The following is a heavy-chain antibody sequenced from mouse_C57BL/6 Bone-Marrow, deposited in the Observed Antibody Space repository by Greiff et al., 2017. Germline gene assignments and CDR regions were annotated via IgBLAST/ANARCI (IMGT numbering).Heavy chain of an antibody. CDR3: AIYYYGSRYYFDY. Sequence: VQLQQPGAELVKPGASVKMSCKASGYTFTSYWITWVKQRPGQGLEWIGGIYPGSGSTNYNEKFKSKATLTVDTSSSTAYMQLSSLTSEDSAVYYCAIYYYGSRYYFDYWGQGTTLTVSS. CDR2: IYPGSGST. J-gene: IGHJ2*01. V-gene: IGHV1-55*01. CDR1: GYTFTSYW. D-gene: IGHD1-1*01.